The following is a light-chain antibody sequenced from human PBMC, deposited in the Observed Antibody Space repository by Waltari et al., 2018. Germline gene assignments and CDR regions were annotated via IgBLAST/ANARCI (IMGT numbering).Light chain of an antibody. Sequence: EVVLKQSPATLSLSPGERATLSCRASQSVSTYLVWYQQKPGQAPRLLISDASNRATGIPARFSGGGSGTDFTLTISSLEPEDSAVYYCQQRNTWPTVTFGGGTKVEIK. V-gene: IGKV3-11*01. CDR3: QQRNTWPTVT. J-gene: IGKJ4*01. CDR1: QSVSTY. CDR2: DAS.